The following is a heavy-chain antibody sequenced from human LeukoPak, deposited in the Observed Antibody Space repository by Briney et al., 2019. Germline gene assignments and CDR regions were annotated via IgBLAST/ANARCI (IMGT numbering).Heavy chain of an antibody. J-gene: IGHJ2*01. CDR1: GGSFSGYY. Sequence: PSETLSLTCAVYGGSFSGYYWSWIRQPPGKGLEWIGEINHSGSTNYNPSLKSRVTISVDTSKNQFSLKLSSVTAADTAVYYCAREESSGWYWYFDPWGRGTLVTVSS. CDR3: AREESSGWYWYFDP. V-gene: IGHV4-34*01. D-gene: IGHD6-19*01. CDR2: INHSGST.